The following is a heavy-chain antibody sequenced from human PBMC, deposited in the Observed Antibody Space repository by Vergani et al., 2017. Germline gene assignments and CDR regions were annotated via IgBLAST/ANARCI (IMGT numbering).Heavy chain of an antibody. D-gene: IGHD2-15*01. CDR1: GGSISSGGYS. Sequence: QLQLQESGSGLVKPSQTLSLTCAVSGGSISSGGYSWSWIRQPPGKGLEWIGYIYHSGSTNYNPSLKSRVTISVDTSKNQFSLKLSSVTAADTAVYYCARVLGSYCSGGSCYSEDDAFDIWGQGTMVTVSS. CDR3: ARVLGSYCSGGSCYSEDDAFDI. CDR2: IYHSGST. J-gene: IGHJ3*02. V-gene: IGHV4-30-2*01.